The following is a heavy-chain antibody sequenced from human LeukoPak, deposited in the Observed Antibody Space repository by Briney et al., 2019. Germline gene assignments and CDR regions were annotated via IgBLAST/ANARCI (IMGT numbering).Heavy chain of an antibody. D-gene: IGHD3-3*01. CDR1: GGSFSGYY. V-gene: IGHV4-34*01. Sequence: NPSETLSLTCAVYGGSFSGYYWSWIRQPPGKGLEWIGEINHSGSTNYNPSLKSRVTISVDTSKNQFSLKLSSVTAADTAVYYCARGPYDFWSGHYHGPDYWGQGTLVTVSS. CDR2: INHSGST. J-gene: IGHJ4*02. CDR3: ARGPYDFWSGHYHGPDY.